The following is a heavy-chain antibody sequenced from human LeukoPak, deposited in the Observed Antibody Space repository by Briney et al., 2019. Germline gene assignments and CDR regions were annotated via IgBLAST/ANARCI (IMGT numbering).Heavy chain of an antibody. Sequence: PGGSLRLSCAASGFTFSTYVMTWVRQAPGKGLQYVLAISGDGDSTYYVDSMRGRFSISRDNSKNTLYLQMSSLRAEDTAVYYCVKDLTTGFTGAFASWGQGTLVTVSS. D-gene: IGHD4-11*01. CDR3: VKDLTTGFTGAFAS. J-gene: IGHJ4*02. V-gene: IGHV3-64D*06. CDR1: GFTFSTYV. CDR2: ISGDGDST.